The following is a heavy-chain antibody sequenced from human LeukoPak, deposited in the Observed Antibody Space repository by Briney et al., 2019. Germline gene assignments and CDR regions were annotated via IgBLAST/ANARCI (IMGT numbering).Heavy chain of an antibody. V-gene: IGHV3-48*04. CDR2: ISSSGSTI. CDR3: ARARFRDRFDY. CDR1: GFTFSSYA. D-gene: IGHD3-10*01. J-gene: IGHJ4*02. Sequence: PGGSLRLSCAASGFTFSSYAMSWVRQAPGKGLEWVSYISSSGSTIYYADSVKGRFTISRDNAKNSLYLQMNSLRAEDTAVYYCARARFRDRFDYWGQGTLVTVSS.